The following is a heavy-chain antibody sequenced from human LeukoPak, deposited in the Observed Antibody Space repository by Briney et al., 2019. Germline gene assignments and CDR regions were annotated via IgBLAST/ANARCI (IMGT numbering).Heavy chain of an antibody. D-gene: IGHD3-9*01. CDR1: GFTFSSYG. CDR2: IWYDGSNK. CDR3: ARDGPQSYYDILTGYYQGPFDY. Sequence: PGGSLRLSCAASGFTFSSYGMHWVRQAPGKGLEWVAVIWYDGSNKYYADSAKGRFTISRDNSKNTLYLQMNSLRAEDTAVYYCARDGPQSYYDILTGYYQGPFDYWGQGTLVTVSS. V-gene: IGHV3-33*01. J-gene: IGHJ4*02.